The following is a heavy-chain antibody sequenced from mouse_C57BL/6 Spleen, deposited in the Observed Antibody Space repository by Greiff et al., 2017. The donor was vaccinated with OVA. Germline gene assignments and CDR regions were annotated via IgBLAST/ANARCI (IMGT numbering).Heavy chain of an antibody. Sequence: QVQLKQSGAELVRPGASVTLSCKASGYTFTDYEMHWVKQTPVHGLEWIGAIDPETGGTAYNQKFKGKAILTADKSSSTAYMELRSLTSEDSAVYYCTREDYYGSSHYAMDYWGQGTSVTVSS. CDR2: IDPETGGT. D-gene: IGHD1-1*01. CDR1: GYTFTDYE. CDR3: TREDYYGSSHYAMDY. J-gene: IGHJ4*01. V-gene: IGHV1-15*01.